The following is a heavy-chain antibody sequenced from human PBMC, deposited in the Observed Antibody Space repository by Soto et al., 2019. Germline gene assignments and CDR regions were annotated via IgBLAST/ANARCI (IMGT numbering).Heavy chain of an antibody. CDR1: GFSLSNARMG. J-gene: IGHJ6*02. Sequence: SGPTLVNPTETLTLTCTVSGFSLSNARMGVSWIRQSPGKALEWLAHIFSNDEKSYSTSLKSRLTISKDTSKSQVVLTMTNMDPVDTATYYCARGYYDSSGYTPLYYYGMDVWGQGTTVTVSS. D-gene: IGHD3-22*01. CDR2: IFSNDEK. V-gene: IGHV2-26*01. CDR3: ARGYYDSSGYTPLYYYGMDV.